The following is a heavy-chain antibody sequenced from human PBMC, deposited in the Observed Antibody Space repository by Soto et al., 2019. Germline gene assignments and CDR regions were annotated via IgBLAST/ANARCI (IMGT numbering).Heavy chain of an antibody. D-gene: IGHD3-22*01. CDR1: GGTFSSYA. CDR2: IIPIFGTA. Sequence: SVKVSCKASGGTFSSYAISWVRQAPGQGLEWMGGIIPIFGTANYAQKFQGRVTITADESTSTAYMELSSLRSEDTAVYYCARAPYYYDSSGYYTFDYWGKGTLVTVSS. J-gene: IGHJ4*02. CDR3: ARAPYYYDSSGYYTFDY. V-gene: IGHV1-69*13.